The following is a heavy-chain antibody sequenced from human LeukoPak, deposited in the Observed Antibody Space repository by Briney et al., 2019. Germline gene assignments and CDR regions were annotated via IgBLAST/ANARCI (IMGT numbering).Heavy chain of an antibody. CDR3: ARDLVTVTKGFNI. V-gene: IGHV4-59*11. D-gene: IGHD4-17*01. J-gene: IGHJ3*02. CDR1: GDSFSSHY. CDR2: ISYIGST. Sequence: SETLSLTCTVSGDSFSSHYWTWIRQPPGKGLEWIGYISYIGSTNYNPSLKSRVTISIDTSKNQFSLKLSSVTAADTAVYYCARDLVTVTKGFNIWGQGTMVSVSS.